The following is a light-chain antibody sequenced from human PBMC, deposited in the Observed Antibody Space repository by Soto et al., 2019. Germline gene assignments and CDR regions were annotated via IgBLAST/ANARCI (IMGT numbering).Light chain of an antibody. CDR1: SSNIGNNY. Sequence: QSVLTQPPSVSAAPGQKVTISCSGTSSNIGNNYVSWYQQLPGTAPKLLIYDTIRRPSGIPDRFSGSKSGTSATLDITGLQTRDEADYYCGMCDSSLRLVVFGGGTKLTVL. J-gene: IGLJ3*02. V-gene: IGLV1-51*01. CDR2: DTI. CDR3: GMCDSSLRLVV.